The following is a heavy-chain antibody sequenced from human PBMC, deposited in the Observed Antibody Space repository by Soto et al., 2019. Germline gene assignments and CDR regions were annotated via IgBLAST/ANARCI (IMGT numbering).Heavy chain of an antibody. Sequence: GGSLRLSCAASGFTFSSYAMSWVRQAPGKGLEWVSAISGSGGSTYYADSVKGRLTISRDNSKNTLYLQMNSLRAEDTAVYYCANTIHSSSVDYWGQGTLVTVSA. J-gene: IGHJ4*02. D-gene: IGHD6-6*01. CDR3: ANTIHSSSVDY. V-gene: IGHV3-23*01. CDR1: GFTFSSYA. CDR2: ISGSGGST.